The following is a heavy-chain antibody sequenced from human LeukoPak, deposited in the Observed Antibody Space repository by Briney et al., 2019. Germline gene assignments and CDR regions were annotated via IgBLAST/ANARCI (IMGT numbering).Heavy chain of an antibody. D-gene: IGHD3-10*01. CDR1: GFTVSSYS. CDR3: TTDRATMVRGDYFDY. V-gene: IGHV3-21*03. J-gene: IGHJ4*02. Sequence: GGSLRLSCAASGFTVSSYSMNWVRQAPGKVLEWVSSISSSYNYIYYADSVKGRFTISRDDSKNTLYLQMNSLKTEDTAVYYCTTDRATMVRGDYFDYWGQGTLVTVSS. CDR2: ISSSYNYI.